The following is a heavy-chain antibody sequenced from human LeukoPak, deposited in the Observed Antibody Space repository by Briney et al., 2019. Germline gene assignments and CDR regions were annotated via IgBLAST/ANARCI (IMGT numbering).Heavy chain of an antibody. J-gene: IGHJ4*02. Sequence: TGGSLRLSCAAAGFTFSSHAMSWVRQAPGKGLEWVSSISSSSSYIYYADSVKGRFTISRDNAKNSLYLQMNSLRAEDTAVYYCARGGIGRYYFDYWGQGTLVTVSS. CDR1: GFTFSSHA. CDR3: ARGGIGRYYFDY. CDR2: ISSSSSYI. D-gene: IGHD1-26*01. V-gene: IGHV3-21*01.